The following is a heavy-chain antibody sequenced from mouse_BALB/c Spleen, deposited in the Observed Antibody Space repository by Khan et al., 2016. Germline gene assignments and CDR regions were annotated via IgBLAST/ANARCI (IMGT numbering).Heavy chain of an antibody. Sequence: QVQLQQSGAELARPGASVRMSCKTSGDTFTTYTIRWIKQRPGQGLEWVGYINPGSGYASFNQKFKDKATLTADKSSSTAYMQLSSLTSEDSAVYYCANNYDGFVYWGQGTLVTVSA. CDR2: INPGSGYA. CDR1: GDTFTTYT. J-gene: IGHJ3*01. CDR3: ANNYDGFVY. V-gene: IGHV1-4*01. D-gene: IGHD1-1*01.